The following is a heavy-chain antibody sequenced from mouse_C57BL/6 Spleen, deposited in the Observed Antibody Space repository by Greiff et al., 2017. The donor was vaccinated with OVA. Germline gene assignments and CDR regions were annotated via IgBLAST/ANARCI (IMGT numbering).Heavy chain of an antibody. Sequence: VKLVESGPELVKPGASVKISCKASGYAFSSSWMNWVKQRPGKGLEWIGRIYPGDGDTNYNGKFKGKATLTADKSSSTAYMQLSSLTSEDSAVYFCARGDYEGYYYAMDYWGQGTSVTVSS. D-gene: IGHD2-4*01. CDR1: GYAFSSSW. V-gene: IGHV1-82*01. CDR3: ARGDYEGYYYAMDY. J-gene: IGHJ4*01. CDR2: IYPGDGDT.